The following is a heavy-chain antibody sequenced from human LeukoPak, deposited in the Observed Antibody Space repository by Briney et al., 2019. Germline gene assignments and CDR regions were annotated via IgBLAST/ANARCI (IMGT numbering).Heavy chain of an antibody. D-gene: IGHD3-22*01. CDR3: VRGNYDNRGYSNAFDI. CDR1: GASISSSY. Sequence: SETLSLTCTVSGASISSSYWSWIRQPPGKRLEWIGYIYYNGNTNSNPSLKSQVTISADTSKNRFSLKLSSVTAADTAIYYCVRGNYDNRGYSNAFDIWGQGTMVTVSS. CDR2: IYYNGNT. J-gene: IGHJ3*02. V-gene: IGHV4-59*01.